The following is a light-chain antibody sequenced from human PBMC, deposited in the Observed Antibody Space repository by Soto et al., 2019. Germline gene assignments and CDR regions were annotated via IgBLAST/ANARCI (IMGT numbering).Light chain of an antibody. Sequence: EIVLTQSPATLSLSPGERATLSCRASQSVSNYLAWYQQRPGQAPRLLIYDASSRATGIPARFSGSGSGTDFTLTIASLEPEDFAVYYCQHRSNSWTFGQGTKVDI. CDR2: DAS. V-gene: IGKV3-11*01. J-gene: IGKJ1*01. CDR3: QHRSNSWT. CDR1: QSVSNY.